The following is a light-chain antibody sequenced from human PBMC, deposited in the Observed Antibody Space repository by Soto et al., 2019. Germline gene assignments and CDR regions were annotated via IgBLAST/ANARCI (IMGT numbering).Light chain of an antibody. CDR1: SSDVGDYNY. CDR2: EVS. V-gene: IGLV2-8*01. CDR3: SSFVGSTVV. Sequence: QSAPTQPPSASGSPGQSVTIPCTGTSSDVGDYNYVSWYQQHPGKVPKLLIYEVSKRPSGVPDRFSGSKSGNTASLTVSGLHAEDEADYYCSSFVGSTVVFGGGTKVTVL. J-gene: IGLJ2*01.